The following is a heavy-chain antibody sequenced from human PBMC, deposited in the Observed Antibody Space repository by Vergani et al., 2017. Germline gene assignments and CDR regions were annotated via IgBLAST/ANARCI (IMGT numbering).Heavy chain of an antibody. CDR1: GFTFSSYE. CDR2: ISYDGSNK. J-gene: IGHJ5*02. D-gene: IGHD2-2*01. CDR3: AKHNRQVVPAAMDSYNWFDP. V-gene: IGHV3-30*18. Sequence: VQLVESGGGLVQPGGSLRLSCAASGFTFSSYEMNWVRQAPGKGLEWVAVISYDGSNKYYADSVKGRFTISRDNSKNTLYLQMNSLRAEDTAVYYCAKHNRQVVPAAMDSYNWFDPWGQGTLVTVSS.